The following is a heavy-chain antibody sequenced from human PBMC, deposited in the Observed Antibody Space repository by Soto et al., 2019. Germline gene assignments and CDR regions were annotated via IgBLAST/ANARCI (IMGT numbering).Heavy chain of an antibody. CDR3: GRNLSAPGTRGFDS. D-gene: IGHD6-25*01. V-gene: IGHV4-4*02. CDR2: IYLGGTT. CDR1: SGSISSANW. J-gene: IGHJ4*02. Sequence: QVQLQESGPGLVKPSGTLSLTCAVSSGSISSANWWSWVRQPPGKGLEWIGDIYLGGTTNYNPSLGSRVTMSIDNYKNQFFLNLASVTAADTAVYYCGRNLSAPGTRGFDSWGQGTLVTVSS.